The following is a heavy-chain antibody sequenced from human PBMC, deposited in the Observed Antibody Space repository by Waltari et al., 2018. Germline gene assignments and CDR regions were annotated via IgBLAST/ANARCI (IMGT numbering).Heavy chain of an antibody. CDR3: AHRRPPSAYYYGSGSPYYYYGMDV. V-gene: IGHV2-5*01. CDR2: IYWNDDK. D-gene: IGHD3-10*01. CDR1: GFSLSTSGVG. J-gene: IGHJ6*02. Sequence: QITLKESGPTLVKPTQTLTLTCTFSGFSLSTSGVGVGWIRKPPGKALGLLALIYWNDDKRYSPSLKSRLTITKDTSKNQVVLTMTNMDPVDTATYYCAHRRPPSAYYYGSGSPYYYYGMDVWGQGTTVTVSS.